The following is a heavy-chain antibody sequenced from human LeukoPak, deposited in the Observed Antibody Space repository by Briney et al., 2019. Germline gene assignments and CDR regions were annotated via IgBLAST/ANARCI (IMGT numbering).Heavy chain of an antibody. D-gene: IGHD5-18*01. Sequence: GGSLRLSCAASGFTFSSYWMSWVRQAPGKGLEWVANIKQDGSEKYYVDSVKGRFTISRDNAKNSVYLQMNSLRAEDTAVYYCARGSTGYGYEEWYWGQGTLVTVSS. CDR1: GFTFSSYW. V-gene: IGHV3-7*01. CDR2: IKQDGSEK. J-gene: IGHJ4*02. CDR3: ARGSTGYGYEEWY.